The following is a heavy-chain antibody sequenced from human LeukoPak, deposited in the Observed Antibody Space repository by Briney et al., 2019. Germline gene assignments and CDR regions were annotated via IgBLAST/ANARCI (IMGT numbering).Heavy chain of an antibody. CDR3: ARDGGRYGDSSGYSD. Sequence: PGGSLRLSCAASGFTFDDYGMSWVRQAPGKGLVWVSRINSDGSSTSYADSVKGRFTISRDNAKNTLYLQMNSLRAEDTAVYYCARDGGRYGDSSGYSDWGQGTLVTVSS. CDR2: INSDGSST. CDR1: GFTFDDYG. J-gene: IGHJ4*02. D-gene: IGHD3-22*01. V-gene: IGHV3-74*01.